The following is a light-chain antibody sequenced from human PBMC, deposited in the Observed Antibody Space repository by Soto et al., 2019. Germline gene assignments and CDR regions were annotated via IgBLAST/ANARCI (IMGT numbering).Light chain of an antibody. CDR1: QTVSSS. V-gene: IGKV3-11*01. Sequence: EIVLTQSPGTLSLSPGERATLSCRASQTVSSSLAWYQQKPGQAPRLLIYDVSNRASGIPARFSGSGSETDFTLTISSLEPEDFAVYYCQQRSDWPLTFGQGTRLEIK. CDR3: QQRSDWPLT. CDR2: DVS. J-gene: IGKJ5*01.